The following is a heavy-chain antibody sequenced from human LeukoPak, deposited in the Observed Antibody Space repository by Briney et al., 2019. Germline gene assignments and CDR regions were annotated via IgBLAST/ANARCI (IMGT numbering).Heavy chain of an antibody. CDR1: GFTSSSYS. J-gene: IGHJ3*02. D-gene: IGHD6-19*01. V-gene: IGHV3-21*01. CDR3: ASSGWYAVDI. CDR2: ISSSSSYI. Sequence: PGGSLRLSCAASGFTSSSYSMNWVRQAPGKGLEWVSSISSSSSYIYYADSVKGRFTISRDNAKNSLYLQMNSPRAEDTAVYYCASSGWYAVDIWGQGTMVTVSS.